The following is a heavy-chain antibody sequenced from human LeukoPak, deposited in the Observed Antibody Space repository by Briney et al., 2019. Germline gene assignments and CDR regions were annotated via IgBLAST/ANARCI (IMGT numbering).Heavy chain of an antibody. J-gene: IGHJ4*02. CDR2: IKQGESEK. V-gene: IGHV3-7*03. CDR1: GFTFSSYW. D-gene: IGHD6-13*01. CDR3: VRIAAAGFDY. Sequence: QSGGSVTLSCAASGFTFSSYWVRWLRQATGKGREWVANIKQGESEKYYVHSVKGRFAISRDNAKNSLYLQMNSLRAEDTAVYYCVRIAAAGFDYWGQGTLVTVSS.